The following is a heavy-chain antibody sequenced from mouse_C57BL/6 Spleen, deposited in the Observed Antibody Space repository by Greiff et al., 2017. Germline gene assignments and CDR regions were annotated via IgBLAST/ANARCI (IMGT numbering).Heavy chain of an antibody. CDR3: ARSGDVYYGNPLGY. J-gene: IGHJ2*01. CDR1: GYAFTNYL. CDR2: INPGSGGT. Sequence: QVQLQQSGAELVRPGTSVKVSCKASGYAFTNYLIEWVKQRPGQGLEWIGVINPGSGGTNYNEKFKGKATLTADKSSSTAYMQLSSLTSEDSAVYDCARSGDVYYGNPLGYWGQGTTLTVSS. D-gene: IGHD2-1*01. V-gene: IGHV1-54*01.